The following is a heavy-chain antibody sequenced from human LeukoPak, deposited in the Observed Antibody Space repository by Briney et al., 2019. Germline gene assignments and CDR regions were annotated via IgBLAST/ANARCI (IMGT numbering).Heavy chain of an antibody. Sequence: PSETLSLTCTVSGGSISSGSYYWSWIRQPAGKGLEWIGRIYTSGSTNYNPSLKSRVTISVDTSKNQFSLKLSSVTAADTAVYYCARPVRGVPRWIAFDIWGQGTMVTVSS. J-gene: IGHJ3*02. CDR2: IYTSGST. D-gene: IGHD3-10*01. V-gene: IGHV4-61*02. CDR1: GGSISSGSYY. CDR3: ARPVRGVPRWIAFDI.